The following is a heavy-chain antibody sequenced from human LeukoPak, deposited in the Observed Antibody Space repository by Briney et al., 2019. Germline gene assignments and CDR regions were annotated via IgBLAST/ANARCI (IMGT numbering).Heavy chain of an antibody. J-gene: IGHJ5*02. CDR2: INPRGGSA. CDR3: ARGRMVRGVTWWFEP. Sequence: ASVKVSCKASGYTFTSYKMHWVRQAAGQGLEWMGIINPRGGSASYAQKLQGRVTMTRDTSTSTVYMELSSLRSEDTAMYYCARGRMVRGVTWWFEPWGQGTLVTVSS. V-gene: IGHV1-46*04. D-gene: IGHD3-10*01. CDR1: GYTFTSYK.